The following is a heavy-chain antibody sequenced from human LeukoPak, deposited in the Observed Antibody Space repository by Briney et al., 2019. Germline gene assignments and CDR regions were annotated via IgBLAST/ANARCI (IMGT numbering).Heavy chain of an antibody. CDR1: GYTFTSYG. CDR2: ISAYNGNT. Sequence: ASVKVSCKASGYTFTSYGISWVRQAPGQGLEWMGWISAYNGNTNYAQKLQGRVTMTTDTSTSTDYMELRSLRSDDTDVYYCARVITMISTRDAFDIWGQGTMVTVSS. J-gene: IGHJ3*02. V-gene: IGHV1-18*01. D-gene: IGHD3-22*01. CDR3: ARVITMISTRDAFDI.